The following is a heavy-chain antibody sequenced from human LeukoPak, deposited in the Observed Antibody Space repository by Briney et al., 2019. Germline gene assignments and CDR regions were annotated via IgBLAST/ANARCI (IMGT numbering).Heavy chain of an antibody. CDR1: GFTFYDYG. CDR3: ARGAGGITGTTWYDY. D-gene: IGHD1-7*01. V-gene: IGHV3-20*02. J-gene: IGHJ4*02. CDR2: INWNGGST. Sequence: GGSLRLSFAGSGFTFYDYGMSWVRHAPGKGLEWVSGINWNGGSTGYADAVKGRFTISRDNAKNSLYLQMNSLRAEDTALYHCARGAGGITGTTWYDYWGQGTLVTVSS.